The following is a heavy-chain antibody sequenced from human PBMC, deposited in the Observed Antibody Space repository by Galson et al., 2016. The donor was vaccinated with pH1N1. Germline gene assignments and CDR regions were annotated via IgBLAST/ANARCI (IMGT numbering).Heavy chain of an antibody. D-gene: IGHD3-3*01. CDR2: INQSGRQK. CDR3: AKAIFRVGSY. V-gene: IGHV3-7*01. CDR1: GFTFSSYW. Sequence: SLRLSCAGSGFTFSSYWMTLVRQAPGRGLEWVANINQSGRQKYYVDSVKGRFTIPRDNGKNSLYLQMNSLRGDDTALYYCAKAIFRVGSYWGQGTLVTVSS. J-gene: IGHJ4*02.